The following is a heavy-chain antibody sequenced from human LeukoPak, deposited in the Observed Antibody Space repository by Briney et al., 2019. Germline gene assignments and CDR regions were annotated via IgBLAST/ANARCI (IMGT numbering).Heavy chain of an antibody. CDR3: ARHGGEKAQTTPWFGDPRGSNWFDP. J-gene: IGHJ5*02. CDR2: INHSRST. CDR1: GGSFSGYY. D-gene: IGHD3-10*01. V-gene: IGHV4-34*01. Sequence: NTSETLSLTCAVYGGSFSGYYWSWIRQPPGKGLEWIGEINHSRSTNYNPSLKSRVTISVDTSKNQFSLKLSSVTAADTAVYYCARHGGEKAQTTPWFGDPRGSNWFDPWGQGTLVTVSS.